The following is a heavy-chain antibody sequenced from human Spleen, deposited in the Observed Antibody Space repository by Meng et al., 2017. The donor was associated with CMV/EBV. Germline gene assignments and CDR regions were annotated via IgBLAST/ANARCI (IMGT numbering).Heavy chain of an antibody. CDR3: ARGPSEQSAYLDY. V-gene: IGHV3-13*01. D-gene: IGHD1/OR15-1a*01. Sequence: GRSLRLPCAASGFTFSTYDRHWVRQTTGKGLEWVSATGTQGDTDYADSVKGRFTVSREDAKNSFYLQMNSLRAEDTAVYYCARGPSEQSAYLDYWGQGTLVTVSS. CDR2: TGTQGDT. CDR1: GFTFSTYD. J-gene: IGHJ4*02.